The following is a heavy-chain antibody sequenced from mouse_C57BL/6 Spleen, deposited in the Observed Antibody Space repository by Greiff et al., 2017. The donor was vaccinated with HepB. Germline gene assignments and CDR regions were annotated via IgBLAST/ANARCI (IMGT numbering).Heavy chain of an antibody. CDR3: TTPLTTVVATRPAMDY. CDR2: IDPEDGDT. CDR1: GFNIKDYY. V-gene: IGHV14-1*01. J-gene: IGHJ4*01. Sequence: VQLQQSGAELVRPGASVKLSCTASGFNIKDYYMHWVKQRPEQGLEWIGRIDPEDGDTEYAPKFQGKATMTADTSSNTAYLQLSSLTSEDTAVYYCTTPLTTVVATRPAMDYWGQGTSVTVSS. D-gene: IGHD1-1*01.